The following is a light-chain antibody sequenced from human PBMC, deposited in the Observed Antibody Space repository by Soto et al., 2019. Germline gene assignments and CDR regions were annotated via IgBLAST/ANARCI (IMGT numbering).Light chain of an antibody. CDR2: AAS. CDR3: LHDYNYPRT. CDR1: QGIRND. Sequence: AIQMTQSPSSLSASVGDRVTITCRASQGIRNDLGWYQQKPGKAPKLLIYAASSLKGGVPSRFSGSGSGTDFTLTISNLQPEDFATYYCLHDYNYPRTFGQGTKVEV. V-gene: IGKV1-6*01. J-gene: IGKJ1*01.